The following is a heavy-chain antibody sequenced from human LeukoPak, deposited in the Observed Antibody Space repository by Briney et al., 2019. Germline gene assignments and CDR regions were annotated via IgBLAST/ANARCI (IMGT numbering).Heavy chain of an antibody. CDR1: GYTFTGYY. Sequence: ASVKVSCKASGYTFTGYYMHWVRQAPGQGLEWMGWISAYNGNTNYAQKLQGRVTMTTDTSTSTAYMELRSLRSDDTAVYYCARAPSHYDFWSGYSYGMDVWGQGTTVTVSS. J-gene: IGHJ6*02. D-gene: IGHD3-3*01. CDR3: ARAPSHYDFWSGYSYGMDV. CDR2: ISAYNGNT. V-gene: IGHV1-18*04.